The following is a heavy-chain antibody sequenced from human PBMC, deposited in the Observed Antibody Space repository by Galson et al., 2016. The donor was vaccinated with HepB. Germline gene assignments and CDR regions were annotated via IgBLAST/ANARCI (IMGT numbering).Heavy chain of an antibody. CDR2: ISVSNGDT. J-gene: IGHJ6*02. D-gene: IGHD3-9*01. CDR1: GYMFTSYG. V-gene: IGHV1-18*01. CDR3: ARDPYYAFLTGYRRAQTLDI. Sequence: SVKVSCKGSGYMFTSYGISWVRQAPGQGLEWMGWISVSNGDTNYAQKLQGRVTMTTDTSTNTAYMELRSLRPDDTAVYYCARDPYYAFLTGYRRAQTLDIWGQGTSVTVSS.